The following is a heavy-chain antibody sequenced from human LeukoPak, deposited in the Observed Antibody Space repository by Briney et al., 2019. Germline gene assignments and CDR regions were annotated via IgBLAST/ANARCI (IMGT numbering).Heavy chain of an antibody. CDR3: ARLPLYYDSSGYQD. CDR1: GYSISSGYY. CDR2: IYHSGST. J-gene: IGHJ4*02. Sequence: PSETLSLTCDVSGYSISSGYYGGWIRQPPGKGLEWIGSIYHSGSTYYNPSLKSRVTISVDTSKNQFSLKLSSVTAADTAVYYCARLPLYYDSSGYQDWGQGTLVTVSS. D-gene: IGHD3-22*01. V-gene: IGHV4-38-2*01.